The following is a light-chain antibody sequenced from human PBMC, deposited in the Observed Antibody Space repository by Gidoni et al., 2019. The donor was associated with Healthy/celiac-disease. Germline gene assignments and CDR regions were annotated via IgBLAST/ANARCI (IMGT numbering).Light chain of an antibody. CDR2: GAT. J-gene: IGKJ4*01. V-gene: IGKV3-15*01. Sequence: SPATLSVSPGERATLSCRASQSVSSNLAWYQQKPGQAPRLLIYGATTRATGIPARFSGSGSGTEFTLTISSLQSEDFAVYYCQQYNNWPPLTFGGGTKVEIK. CDR1: QSVSSN. CDR3: QQYNNWPPLT.